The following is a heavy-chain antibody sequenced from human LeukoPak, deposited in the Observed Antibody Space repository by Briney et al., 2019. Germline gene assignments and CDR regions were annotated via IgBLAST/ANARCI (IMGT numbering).Heavy chain of an antibody. CDR3: ARHRSGSSWCDY. CDR1: GGSISNSIYY. J-gene: IGHJ4*02. V-gene: IGHV4-39*01. Sequence: PSETLSLTCTVSGGSISNSIYYWDWIRQPPGQGLEWIGTINYSGTTHYNPSVKSRVTMSVDTSKNQFSLNLISVTAADTAVYYCARHRSGSSWCDYWGQGTLVTVSS. CDR2: INYSGTT. D-gene: IGHD6-13*01.